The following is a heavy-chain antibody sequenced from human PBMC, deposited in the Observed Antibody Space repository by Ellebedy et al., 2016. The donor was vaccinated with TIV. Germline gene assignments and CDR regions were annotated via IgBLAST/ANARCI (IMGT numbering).Heavy chain of an antibody. CDR3: AREGVAGMFYFDY. J-gene: IGHJ4*02. CDR2: IIPILRIT. V-gene: IGHV1-69*04. CDR1: GGTFSSYA. D-gene: IGHD6-19*01. Sequence: ASVKVSCKASGGTFSSYAISWVRQAPGQGLEWMGRIIPILRITNYAQKFQGRVTITADKSTNTAYMALRSLRSDDTAVYYCAREGVAGMFYFDYWGQGTLVTVSS.